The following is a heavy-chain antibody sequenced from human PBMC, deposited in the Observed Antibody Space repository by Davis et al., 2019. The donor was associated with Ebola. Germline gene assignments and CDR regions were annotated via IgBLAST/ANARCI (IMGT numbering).Heavy chain of an antibody. V-gene: IGHV3-64*02. CDR2: ITKNGDRA. CDR1: GFTFGDYA. Sequence: GESLKISCAASGFTFGDYAMHWVRQAPGTGLEYVSSITKNGDRAYYADSVKGRFTISRDNSKNTLFLQMGGLRPEDMAVYYCARGRGGYNDHWGQGTLVTVSS. CDR3: ARGRGGYNDH. D-gene: IGHD5-24*01. J-gene: IGHJ4*02.